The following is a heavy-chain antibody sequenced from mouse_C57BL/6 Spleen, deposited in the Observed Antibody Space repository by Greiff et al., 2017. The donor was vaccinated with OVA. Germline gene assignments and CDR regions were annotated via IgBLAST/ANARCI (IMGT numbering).Heavy chain of an antibody. CDR3: TRWIYYGYDEEKSFDY. CDR2: LYPGHSDT. V-gene: IGHV1-5*01. CDR1: GYTFTSYW. J-gene: IGHJ2*01. D-gene: IGHD2-2*01. Sequence: EVQLQQSGTVLARPGASVQMSCKTSGYTFTSYWMPWVKQRPGQGLAWIGALYPGHSDTSYNQKFKGKAKLTAVTSASTAYMELSSLTNEDSAGYYCTRWIYYGYDEEKSFDYWGQGTTLTVSS.